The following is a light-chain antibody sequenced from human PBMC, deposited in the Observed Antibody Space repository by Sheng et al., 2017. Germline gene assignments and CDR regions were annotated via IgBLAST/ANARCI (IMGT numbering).Light chain of an antibody. V-gene: IGKV1-NL1*01. CDR1: QGFSNS. CDR3: QQYYNTPFT. Sequence: DIQMTQSPSSLSASVGDRVSITCRASQGFSNSLAWYQQKSGKAPKLLLYDASTLERGVPSRFRGSGSGTDYTLTISSLQPEDFATYYCQQYYNTPFTFGGGTKVEIK. J-gene: IGKJ4*01. CDR2: DAS.